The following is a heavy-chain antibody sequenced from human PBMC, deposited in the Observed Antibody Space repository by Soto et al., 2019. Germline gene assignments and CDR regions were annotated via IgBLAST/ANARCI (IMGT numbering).Heavy chain of an antibody. D-gene: IGHD2-2*01. V-gene: IGHV4-30-2*01. J-gene: IGHJ4*02. CDR3: ARVPDY. CDR1: GGPISSGGYS. CDR2: MYHSRST. Sequence: QLQLQESGSGLVKPSQTLSLTCAVSGGPISSGGYSWGWIRQPPGKGLEWFGYMYHSRSTYENPSLKRRVTISIERSKNEFSLKLSSVTAADTAVYNCARVPDYWGQGILVTVS.